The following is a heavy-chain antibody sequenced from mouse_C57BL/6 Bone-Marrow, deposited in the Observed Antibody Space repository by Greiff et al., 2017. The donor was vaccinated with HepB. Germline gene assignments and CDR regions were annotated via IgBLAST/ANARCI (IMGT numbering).Heavy chain of an antibody. CDR1: GYTFTTYW. J-gene: IGHJ3*01. Sequence: QVQLQQSGAELAKPGASVRLSCKASGYTFTTYWMHWVKQRPGQGLDWIGYINPGSGYTKYNQKFKDKATLTADKSSSTAYMQLSSLTYEDSAVYFCARVYGSYGFSYWGQGTLVTVSA. D-gene: IGHD1-1*01. V-gene: IGHV1-7*01. CDR2: INPGSGYT. CDR3: ARVYGSYGFSY.